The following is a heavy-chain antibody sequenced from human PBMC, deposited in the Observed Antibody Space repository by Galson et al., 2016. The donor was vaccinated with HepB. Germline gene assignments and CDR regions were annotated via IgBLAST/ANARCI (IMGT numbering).Heavy chain of an antibody. CDR2: VSYDGIKE. J-gene: IGHJ4*02. CDR3: AKDVEKYYDLWSGCDY. D-gene: IGHD3-3*01. V-gene: IGHV3-30*18. Sequence: SLRLSCAASGFHFSDYGMHWARQAPGKGLEWAAVVSYDGIKESFAEPVKGRFTISRDNSKNTLYLQMNSLRGEDTAVYYCAKDVEKYYDLWSGCDYWGQGTLVTVSS. CDR1: GFHFSDYG.